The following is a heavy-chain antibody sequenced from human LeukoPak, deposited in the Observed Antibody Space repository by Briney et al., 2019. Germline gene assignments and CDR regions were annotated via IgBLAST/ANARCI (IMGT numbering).Heavy chain of an antibody. J-gene: IGHJ4*02. CDR2: IIPIFGTA. V-gene: IGHV1-69*13. CDR3: ARDSRCGGGSCYSGTSFDY. D-gene: IGHD2-15*01. Sequence: AASVKVSCKASGGTFSSYAISWVRQAPGQGLEWMGGIIPIFGTANYAQKFQGRVTITADESTSTAYMELSSLRSEDTAVYYCARDSRCGGGSCYSGTSFDYWGQGTLVTVSS. CDR1: GGTFSSYA.